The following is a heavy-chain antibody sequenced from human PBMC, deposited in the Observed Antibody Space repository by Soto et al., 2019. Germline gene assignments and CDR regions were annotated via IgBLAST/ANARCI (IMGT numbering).Heavy chain of an antibody. CDR2: INHSGST. D-gene: IGHD1-7*01. J-gene: IGHJ4*02. CDR3: ARANYRVAEDS. CDR1: GGSFSGYY. Sequence: SETLSLTCAVYGGSFSGYYWSWIRQPPGKGLEWIGEINHSGSTNYNPSLKSRVTISVDTSKNQFSLKLSSVTAADTAVYYCARANYRVAEDSWGQGGLVTVSS. V-gene: IGHV4-34*01.